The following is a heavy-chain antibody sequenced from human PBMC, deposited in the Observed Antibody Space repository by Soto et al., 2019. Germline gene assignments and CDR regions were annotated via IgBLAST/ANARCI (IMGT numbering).Heavy chain of an antibody. D-gene: IGHD2-2*02. CDR2: IDWDDTK. CDR3: ARDTLGYCSPTSCYMQPHDYYGMDV. Sequence: SGPTLVNPTETLTLTCTFSGFSLSTSDMRVSWIRQPPGKALEWLARIDWDDTKFYSTSLRTRLTISKDTSKNQVVLTMTNMDPVDTATYYCARDTLGYCSPTSCYMQPHDYYGMDVWGQGTTVTVSS. V-gene: IGHV2-70*04. J-gene: IGHJ6*02. CDR1: GFSLSTSDMR.